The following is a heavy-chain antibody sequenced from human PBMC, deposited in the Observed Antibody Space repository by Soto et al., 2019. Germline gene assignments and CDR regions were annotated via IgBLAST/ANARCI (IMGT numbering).Heavy chain of an antibody. CDR1: GFTFSSYG. CDR2: IWYDGSNK. D-gene: IGHD3-22*01. V-gene: IGHV3-33*01. J-gene: IGHJ4*02. Sequence: QVQLVESGGGVVLPGRSLRLSCAASGFTFSSYGMHWVRQAPGKGLEWVAVIWYDGSNKYYADSVKGRFTISRDNSKNTLYLQMNSMRAEDTAVYYCARDSQRLNFYYDSSGYFDYWGQGTLVTVSS. CDR3: ARDSQRLNFYYDSSGYFDY.